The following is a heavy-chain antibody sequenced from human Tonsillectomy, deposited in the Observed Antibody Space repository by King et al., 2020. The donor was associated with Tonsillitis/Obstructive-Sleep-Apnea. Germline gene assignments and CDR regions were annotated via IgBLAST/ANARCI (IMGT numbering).Heavy chain of an antibody. CDR1: GGSISSGGYY. CDR2: IYYSGST. Sequence: QLQESGPGLVKPSQTLSLTCTVSGGSISSGGYYWSWIRQHPGKGLEWIGYIYYSGSTYYNPSLKSLVTISVDTSKNQFSLKLSSVTAADTAVYYCARLRPDYDILTGHMRPYYFDYWGQGTLVTVSS. V-gene: IGHV4-31*01. D-gene: IGHD3-9*01. J-gene: IGHJ4*02. CDR3: ARLRPDYDILTGHMRPYYFDY.